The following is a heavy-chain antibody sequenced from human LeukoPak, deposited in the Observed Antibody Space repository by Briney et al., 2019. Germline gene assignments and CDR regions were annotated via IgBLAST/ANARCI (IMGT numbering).Heavy chain of an antibody. D-gene: IGHD1-14*01. CDR1: GGSISSYY. CDR3: ARHKPPVYDAFDI. J-gene: IGHJ3*02. CDR2: IYYSGCT. V-gene: IGHV4-39*01. Sequence: PSETLSLTCTVSGGSISSYYWGWIRQPPGKGLGWIGSIYYSGCTYYNPSLMSRVTISVDTSKNQFSLRLSSVTAADTAVYYCARHKPPVYDAFDIWGQGTMVTVSS.